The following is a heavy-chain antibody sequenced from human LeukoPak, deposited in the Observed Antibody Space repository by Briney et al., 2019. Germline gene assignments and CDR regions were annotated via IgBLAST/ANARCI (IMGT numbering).Heavy chain of an antibody. V-gene: IGHV3-23*01. D-gene: IGHD1-1*01. Sequence: GGSLRLSCAASGFTFSTYAMSWVRQAPGKGLEWVSAISGSGGNTYYADSVRGRFTISRDNSNNTVYVQMNSLRVEDTAVYYCAKSRSGSANWALQIFDNWGQGTLVTVSS. CDR2: ISGSGGNT. CDR1: GFTFSTYA. J-gene: IGHJ4*02. CDR3: AKSRSGSANWALQIFDN.